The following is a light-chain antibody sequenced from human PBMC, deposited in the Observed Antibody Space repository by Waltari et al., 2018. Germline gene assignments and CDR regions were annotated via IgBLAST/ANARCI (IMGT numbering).Light chain of an antibody. CDR2: DVI. Sequence: QSALTQPASVSGSPGQSITISCTGTSSDVGAYSYVSCYQQFPGKVPKLIIYDVIRRPSGVSNRFSGSKSVNTASLTISGLQGEYEAHYYCNSYTNNSTLVFGGGTELTVL. V-gene: IGLV2-14*01. J-gene: IGLJ3*02. CDR1: SSDVGAYSY. CDR3: NSYTNNSTLV.